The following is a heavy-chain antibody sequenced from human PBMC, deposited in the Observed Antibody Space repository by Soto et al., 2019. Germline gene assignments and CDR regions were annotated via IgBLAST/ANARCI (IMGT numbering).Heavy chain of an antibody. CDR3: AKDEGYSSSWRYYFDY. CDR1: GFTFSSYA. CDR2: ISYDGGNK. Sequence: PGGSLRLSCAASGFTFSSYAMHWVRQAPGKGLEWVAIISYDGGNKYYADSVKGRFTISRDNSKNTLYLQMNSLRGEDTAVYYCAKDEGYSSSWRYYFDYWGQGTLVTVSS. D-gene: IGHD6-13*01. J-gene: IGHJ4*02. V-gene: IGHV3-30*18.